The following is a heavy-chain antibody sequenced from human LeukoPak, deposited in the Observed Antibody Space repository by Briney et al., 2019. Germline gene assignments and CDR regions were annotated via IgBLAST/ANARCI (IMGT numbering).Heavy chain of an antibody. CDR2: INPNSGGT. V-gene: IGHV1-2*06. CDR3: ASQNGVAVVSRGPYYYYYMDV. Sequence: VASVKVSCKASGYTFTGYYMHWVRQAPGQGLEWMGRINPNSGGTNYAQKFQGRVTMTRDTSISTAYMELSRLRSDDTAVYYCASQNGVAVVSRGPYYYYYMDVWGKGTTVTVSS. J-gene: IGHJ6*03. D-gene: IGHD6-19*01. CDR1: GYTFTGYY.